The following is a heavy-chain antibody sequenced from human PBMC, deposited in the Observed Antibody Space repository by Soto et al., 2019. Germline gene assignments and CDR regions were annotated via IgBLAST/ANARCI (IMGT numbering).Heavy chain of an antibody. D-gene: IGHD1-20*01. CDR3: ARMTRNNPLSYYYGMDV. CDR2: IYYSGST. CDR1: GGSISSGGYY. V-gene: IGHV4-31*03. Sequence: SETLSLTCTVSGGSISSGGYYWSWIRQHPGKGLEWIGYIYYSGSTYYNPSLKSRVTISVDTSKNQFSLKLSSVTAADTAVYSCARMTRNNPLSYYYGMDVWGKGTTVTVSS. J-gene: IGHJ6*04.